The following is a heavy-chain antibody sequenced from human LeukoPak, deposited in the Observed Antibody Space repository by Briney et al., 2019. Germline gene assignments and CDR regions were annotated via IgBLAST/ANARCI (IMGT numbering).Heavy chain of an antibody. D-gene: IGHD3-10*01. CDR1: GFTFRNYV. CDR3: AREGYYGSGSPPSLYFDY. V-gene: IGHV3-30-3*01. J-gene: IGHJ4*02. CDR2: MSSDLNVK. Sequence: PGGSLRLSCAASGFTFRNYVIHWDRQAPGKGLEWVAVMSSDLNVKLYADSVKGRFTISRDNSRSTLYLQMNSLRPEDTAIYYCAREGYYGSGSPPSLYFDYWGQGTLVTVSS.